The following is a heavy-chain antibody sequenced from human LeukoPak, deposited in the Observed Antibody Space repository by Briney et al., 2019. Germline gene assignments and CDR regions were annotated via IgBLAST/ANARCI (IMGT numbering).Heavy chain of an antibody. V-gene: IGHV3-30*18. CDR3: TKGGGPMSATTERYSFDH. J-gene: IGHJ4*02. CDR2: ISNEGRDQ. CDR1: GFTFSDYG. D-gene: IGHD4-17*01. Sequence: PGGSLRLSCAASGFTFSDYGMHWVRQAPGKGLEWVTVISNEGRDQYYADSVKGRFTISRDNSENTLSLQMNSLRADDTAVYYCTKGGGPMSATTERYSFDHWGRGTLVTVSS.